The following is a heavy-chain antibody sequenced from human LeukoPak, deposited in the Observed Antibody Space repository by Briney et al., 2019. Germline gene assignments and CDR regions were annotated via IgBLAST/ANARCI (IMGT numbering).Heavy chain of an antibody. J-gene: IGHJ6*03. CDR3: ARGGVLRYFDWLFPYYMDV. CDR1: GFTFGDYY. V-gene: IGHV3-11*01. D-gene: IGHD3-9*01. CDR2: ISTSGSTI. Sequence: GGSLRLSCAASGFTFGDYYMTWIRQAPGKGLEWVSYISTSGSTIYYADSVKGRFTISRDNAKNSLYLEMNSLRAEDTAVYYCARGGVLRYFDWLFPYYMDVWGKGTTVSISS.